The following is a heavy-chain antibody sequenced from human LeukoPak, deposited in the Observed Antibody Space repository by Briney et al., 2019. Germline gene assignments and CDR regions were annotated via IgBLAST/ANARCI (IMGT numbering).Heavy chain of an antibody. D-gene: IGHD6-13*01. J-gene: IGHJ4*02. Sequence: SETLSLTCAAYGGSFSGYSWSWIRQPPGKGLEWIGEINHSGSTNYNPYLKSRVSISVDSSKNQFSLKVSSVTAADMAVYYCARGSDTAAGLYWGQGTLVTVSS. CDR1: GGSFSGYS. V-gene: IGHV4-34*01. CDR3: ARGSDTAAGLY. CDR2: INHSGST.